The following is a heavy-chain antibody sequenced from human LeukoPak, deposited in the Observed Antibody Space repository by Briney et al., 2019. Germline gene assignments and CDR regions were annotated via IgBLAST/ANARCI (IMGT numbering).Heavy chain of an antibody. J-gene: IGHJ6*03. Sequence: PGGSLRLSCAASGFTFSSYSMNWVRQAPGKGLEWVSSISSSSSYIYYADSVKGRFTISRDNAKNSLYLQMNSLRAEDTAVYYCARDRLYYPRDLLSKRNYYYYYMDVWGKGTTVTVSS. CDR1: GFTFSSYS. D-gene: IGHD1-26*01. CDR2: ISSSSSYI. CDR3: ARDRLYYPRDLLSKRNYYYYYMDV. V-gene: IGHV3-21*01.